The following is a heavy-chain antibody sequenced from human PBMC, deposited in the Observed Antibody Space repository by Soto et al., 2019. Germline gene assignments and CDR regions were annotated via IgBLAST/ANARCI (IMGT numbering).Heavy chain of an antibody. J-gene: IGHJ4*02. CDR1: GGTFSSYT. Sequence: QVQLVQSGAEVKKPGSSVKVSYKASGGTFSSYTISWVRQAPGQGLEWMGRIIPILGIANYAQKFQGRVTITADKSTSTAYMELSSLRSEDTAVYYCARDVEMATPNYFDYWGQGTLVTVSS. D-gene: IGHD5-12*01. CDR2: IIPILGIA. CDR3: ARDVEMATPNYFDY. V-gene: IGHV1-69*08.